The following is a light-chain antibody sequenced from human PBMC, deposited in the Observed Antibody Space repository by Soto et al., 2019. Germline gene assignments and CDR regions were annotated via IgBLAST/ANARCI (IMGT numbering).Light chain of an antibody. CDR3: SSYTSSSTYV. J-gene: IGLJ1*01. V-gene: IGLV2-14*01. CDR1: SSDVGGYNY. CDR2: EVS. Sequence: QSFLTQPASVTGSPGQSITISWTGTSSDVGGYNYVSWYQQHPVKAPKLMIYEVSNRPSGVSNRFSGSKSGNTASLTISGLQAEDEADYYCSSYTSSSTYVFGTGTKVTVL.